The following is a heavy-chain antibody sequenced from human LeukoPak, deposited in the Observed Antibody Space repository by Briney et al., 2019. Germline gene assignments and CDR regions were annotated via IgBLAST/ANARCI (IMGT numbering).Heavy chain of an antibody. V-gene: IGHV3-20*04. CDR3: ARLYGSGSQDLFDH. Sequence: PGGSLRLSCAPSGFTFDDCGMSWVRQAPGKGLEWVSGINWNGDSTGYADSVKGRFTISRDNAKNSLYLQMNSLRAEDTALYYCARLYGSGSQDLFDHWGQGTLVTVSS. CDR2: INWNGDST. CDR1: GFTFDDCG. J-gene: IGHJ4*02. D-gene: IGHD3-10*01.